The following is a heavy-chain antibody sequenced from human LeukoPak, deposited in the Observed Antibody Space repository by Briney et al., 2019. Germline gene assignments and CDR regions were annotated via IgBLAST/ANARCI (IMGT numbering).Heavy chain of an antibody. CDR3: AKIDAGATTYAFDI. Sequence: PSETLSLTCTVSGGSISSSSYCWGWIRQPPGKGLEWIGSIYYSGSTYYNPSLKSRVTISVDTSKNQFSLKLSSVTAADTAVYYCAKIDAGATTYAFDIWGQGTMVTVSS. CDR1: GGSISSSSYC. D-gene: IGHD1-26*01. CDR2: IYYSGST. V-gene: IGHV4-39*01. J-gene: IGHJ3*02.